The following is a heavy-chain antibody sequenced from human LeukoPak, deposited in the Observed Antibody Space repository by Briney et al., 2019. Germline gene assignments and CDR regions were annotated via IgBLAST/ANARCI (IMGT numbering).Heavy chain of an antibody. J-gene: IGHJ5*02. D-gene: IGHD2-2*01. V-gene: IGHV4-39*07. CDR3: ARDRDQLLGNTNWFGP. CDR1: GGSISRSSYY. CDR2: IYYSGST. Sequence: SETLSLTCTVSGGSISRSSYYWGWIRQPPGKGLGWIGSIYYSGSTYYNPSLKSRVTISVDTSKNQFSLKLSSVTAADTAVYYCARDRDQLLGNTNWFGPWGQGTLVTVSS.